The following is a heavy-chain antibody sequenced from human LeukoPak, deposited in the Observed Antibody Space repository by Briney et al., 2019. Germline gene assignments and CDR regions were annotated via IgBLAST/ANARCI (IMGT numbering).Heavy chain of an antibody. CDR3: ARHGGWELTSDY. CDR1: GGSISSYY. CDR2: IYYSGST. V-gene: IGHV4-59*08. Sequence: SETLSLTCTVSGGSISSYYWSWIRQPPGKGLEWIGYIYYSGSTNYNPSLKRRVTISVDTSKNQFSLKLSSVTAADTAVYYCARHGGWELTSDYWGQGTLVTVSS. D-gene: IGHD1-26*01. J-gene: IGHJ4*02.